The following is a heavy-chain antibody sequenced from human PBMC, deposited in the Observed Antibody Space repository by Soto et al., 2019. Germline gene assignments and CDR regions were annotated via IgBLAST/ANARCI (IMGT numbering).Heavy chain of an antibody. D-gene: IGHD2-21*01. Sequence: SETLSLTCTFSGGSLSSGGYYWSWLRQHPGKGLEWIGYIYYSGSTHYNPSLTSRGTISVDTSKNQYSLKLSSVTAADTAVYYCARAGEDYYYYYMDVWGKGTTVTVSS. CDR3: ARAGEDYYYYYMDV. J-gene: IGHJ6*03. V-gene: IGHV4-31*03. CDR2: IYYSGST. CDR1: GGSLSSGGYY.